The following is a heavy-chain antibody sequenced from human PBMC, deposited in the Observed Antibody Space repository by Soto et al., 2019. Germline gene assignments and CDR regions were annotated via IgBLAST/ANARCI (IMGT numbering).Heavy chain of an antibody. J-gene: IGHJ6*02. V-gene: IGHV1-69*01. CDR2: IIPLFGTA. CDR3: SRGAGYSSGYNYYFCGIDV. D-gene: IGHD6-19*01. Sequence: QVQLVQSGAEVKKPGSSVKVSCKASGGTFSSYAISWVRQAPGQGLEWMGGIIPLFGTANYAQKFQGRVTITAEESTSTAYMELSSLRSEDTAVYYCSRGAGYSSGYNYYFCGIDVWVQGTTVTVSS. CDR1: GGTFSSYA.